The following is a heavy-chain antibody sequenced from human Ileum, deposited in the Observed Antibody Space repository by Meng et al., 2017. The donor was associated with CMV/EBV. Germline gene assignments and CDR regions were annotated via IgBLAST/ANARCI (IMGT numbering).Heavy chain of an antibody. CDR1: GGSISGYY. V-gene: IGHV4-4*07. D-gene: IGHD2-2*01. Sequence: QVRLQGSGPGLVKPSGTLSLTCTVSGGSISGYYWSWIRQPATKGLEWIGRVYSSGSTDYNPSLQSRVTMSVDTSKNQFSLKLSSVTAADTAVYYCARGSSSWAFDYWGQGTLVTVSS. J-gene: IGHJ4*02. CDR3: ARGSSSWAFDY. CDR2: VYSSGST.